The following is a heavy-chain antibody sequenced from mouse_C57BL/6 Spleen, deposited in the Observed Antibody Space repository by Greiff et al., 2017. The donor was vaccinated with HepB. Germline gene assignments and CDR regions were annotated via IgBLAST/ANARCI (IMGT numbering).Heavy chain of an antibody. CDR3: TGKTGWYFDV. J-gene: IGHJ1*03. CDR1: GFTFSNYW. Sequence: EVMLVESGGGLVQPGGSMKLSCVASGFTFSNYWMNWVRQSPEKGLEWVAQIRLKSDNYATHYAESVKGRFTISRDDSKSSVYLQMNNLRAEDTGIYYCTGKTGWYFDVWGTGTTVTVSS. V-gene: IGHV6-3*01. CDR2: IRLKSDNYAT.